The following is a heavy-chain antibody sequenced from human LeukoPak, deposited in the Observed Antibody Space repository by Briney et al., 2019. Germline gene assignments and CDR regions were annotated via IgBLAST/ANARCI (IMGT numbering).Heavy chain of an antibody. CDR1: GFTFSSYG. D-gene: IGHD2-15*01. V-gene: IGHV3-23*01. CDR3: AKGYCSGGSCYGYYYYYMDV. Sequence: GGTLRLSCAASGFTFSSYGMSWVRQAPGKGLEWVSAISGSGGSTYYADSVKGRSTISRDNSKNTLYLQMNSLRAEDTAVYYCAKGYCSGGSCYGYYYYYMDVWGKGTTVTISS. CDR2: ISGSGGST. J-gene: IGHJ6*03.